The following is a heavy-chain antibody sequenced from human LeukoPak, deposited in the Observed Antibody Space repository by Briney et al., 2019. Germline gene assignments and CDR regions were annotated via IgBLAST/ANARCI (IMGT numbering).Heavy chain of an antibody. CDR1: GFTFTDYA. V-gene: IGHV3-23*01. D-gene: IGHD3-22*01. CDR2: ISDNGSQT. Sequence: GGSLRLSCAASGFTFTDYAMSWVRQAPEKGLEWLSTISDNGSQTYYTVSVKGRFTISRDNSRNTVFLQMNSLRAEDSGVYYCATDRERDPSVYYLVGGQGTLITVSS. J-gene: IGHJ4*02. CDR3: ATDRERDPSVYYLV.